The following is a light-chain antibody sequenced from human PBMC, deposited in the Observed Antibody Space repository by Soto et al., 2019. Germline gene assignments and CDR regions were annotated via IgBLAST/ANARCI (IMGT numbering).Light chain of an antibody. CDR3: QSYDDISVI. CDR1: GGSIASNH. J-gene: IGLJ2*01. CDR2: KND. V-gene: IGLV6-57*04. Sequence: NFMLTQPHSVSEAPGKTVTISCTRSGGSIASNHVQWYQQRPGSAPTTVIYKNDQRPSGVPDRFSGSIDSSSNSASLSISGLKTEDEADFYCQSYDDISVIFGEGTKLTVL.